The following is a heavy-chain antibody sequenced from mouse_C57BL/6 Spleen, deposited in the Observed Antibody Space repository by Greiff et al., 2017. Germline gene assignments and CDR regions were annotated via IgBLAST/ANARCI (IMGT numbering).Heavy chain of an antibody. CDR1: GFTFSSYA. CDR3: ARERGYDYDKEGYFDY. Sequence: EVKVEESGGGLVKPGGSLKLSCAASGFTFSSYAMSWVRQTPEKRLEWVATISDGGSYTYYPDNVKGRFTISRDNAKNNLYLQMSHLKSEDTAMYYCARERGYDYDKEGYFDYWGQGTTLTVSS. CDR2: ISDGGSYT. J-gene: IGHJ2*01. D-gene: IGHD2-4*01. V-gene: IGHV5-4*01.